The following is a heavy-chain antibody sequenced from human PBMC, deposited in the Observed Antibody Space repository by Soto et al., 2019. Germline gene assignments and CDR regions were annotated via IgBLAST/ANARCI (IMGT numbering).Heavy chain of an antibody. CDR3: AADPPPNYYDNREPYYYYGMAV. CDR2: IVVGSGNT. Sequence: SVKVSCKASGFTFTSSAVQWVRQARGQRLEWIGWIVVGSGNTNYAQKFQERVTITRDMSTSTAYMELSSLRSEDTAVYYCAADPPPNYYDNREPYYYYGMAVWGQGTTVTVSS. J-gene: IGHJ6*02. V-gene: IGHV1-58*01. D-gene: IGHD3-22*01. CDR1: GFTFTSSA.